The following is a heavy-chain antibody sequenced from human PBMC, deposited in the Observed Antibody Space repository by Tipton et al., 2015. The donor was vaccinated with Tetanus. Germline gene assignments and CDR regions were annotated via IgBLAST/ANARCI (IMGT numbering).Heavy chain of an antibody. Sequence: SLRLSCAASGFTFSNYAMIWVRQAPGKGLEWVSAISASGRNTYYADSVKGRFTSSRANSKSINYLEMSSRRAEDTGVYYCARGLEGSIADLGHWGLGTLVAVSS. CDR1: GFTFSNYA. D-gene: IGHD1-26*01. CDR2: ISASGRNT. V-gene: IGHV3-23*01. CDR3: ARGLEGSIADLGH. J-gene: IGHJ4*02.